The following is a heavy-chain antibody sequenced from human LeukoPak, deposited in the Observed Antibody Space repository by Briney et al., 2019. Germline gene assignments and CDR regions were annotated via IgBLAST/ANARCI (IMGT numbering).Heavy chain of an antibody. J-gene: IGHJ3*02. Sequence: GGSLRLSCAASGFTCDDYGMSWVRQAPGKGLEWVSGINWNGGSTGYADSVKGRFTISRDNAKNSLYLQMNSLRAEDTALYYCARVITIFGVVIIRNAFDIWGQGTMVTVSS. V-gene: IGHV3-20*04. CDR1: GFTCDDYG. CDR2: INWNGGST. D-gene: IGHD3-3*01. CDR3: ARVITIFGVVIIRNAFDI.